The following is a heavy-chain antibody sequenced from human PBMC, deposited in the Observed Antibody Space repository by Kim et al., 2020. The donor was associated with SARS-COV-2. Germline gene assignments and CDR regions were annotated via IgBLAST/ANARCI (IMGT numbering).Heavy chain of an antibody. CDR2: ISYDGSNK. CDR3: ARDIVRMVYAMDY. J-gene: IGHJ4*02. CDR1: GFTFSSYA. V-gene: IGHV3-30-3*01. D-gene: IGHD2-8*01. Sequence: GGSLRLSCAASGFTFSSYAMHWVRQAPGKGLEWVAVISYDGSNKYYADSVKGRFTISRDNSKNTLYLQMNSLRAEDTAVYYCARDIVRMVYAMDYWGQG.